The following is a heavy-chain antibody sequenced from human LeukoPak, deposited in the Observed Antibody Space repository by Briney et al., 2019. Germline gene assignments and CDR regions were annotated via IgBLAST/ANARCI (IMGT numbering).Heavy chain of an antibody. CDR1: GFTFSSYG. J-gene: IGHJ4*02. V-gene: IGHV3-33*01. CDR2: IWYDGSNK. CDR3: ARAGYSGYDVFDY. D-gene: IGHD5-12*01. Sequence: GGSLRLSCAASGFTFSSYGMHWVRQAPGKGLEWVAVIWYDGSNKYYADSVKGRFTISRDNSKNTLYLQMNSLRAEDTAVYYCARAGYSGYDVFDYWGQGTLVTVSS.